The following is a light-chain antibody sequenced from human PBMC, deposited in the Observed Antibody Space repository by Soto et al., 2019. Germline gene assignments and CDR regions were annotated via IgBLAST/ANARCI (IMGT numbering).Light chain of an antibody. Sequence: QSALTQPPSASGSPGQSVTISCTGTSSDVGGYNYVSWYQQHPGKAPKLMIYEVSKRPSGVPDRFSGSKSGNTASLTVSGLQAEDEADYYCSSYAGCNYLVFGGGTKLTVL. J-gene: IGLJ3*02. V-gene: IGLV2-8*01. CDR1: SSDVGGYNY. CDR2: EVS. CDR3: SSYAGCNYLV.